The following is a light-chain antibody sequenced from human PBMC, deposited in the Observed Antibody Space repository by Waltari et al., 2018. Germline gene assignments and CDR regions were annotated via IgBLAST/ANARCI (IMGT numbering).Light chain of an antibody. CDR3: QEFGGAPPFT. Sequence: EILLTQSPGTLSLSPWERATLSCRASESFSTSFLVWYQQKNGQAPRVLIYGTSTRAAGTPDRFSGSGSGTDFTLTISRLEPEDFGVYYCQEFGGAPPFTFGPGTRVDMK. V-gene: IGKV3-20*01. CDR1: ESFSTSF. CDR2: GTS. J-gene: IGKJ3*01.